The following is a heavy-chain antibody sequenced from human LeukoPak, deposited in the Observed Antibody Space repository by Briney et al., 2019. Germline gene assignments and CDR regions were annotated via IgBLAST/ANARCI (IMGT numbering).Heavy chain of an antibody. CDR2: INWNGGST. CDR1: GFTFSSYA. J-gene: IGHJ3*02. D-gene: IGHD3-10*01. V-gene: IGHV3-20*04. Sequence: GGSLRLSCAASGFTFSSYAMSWVRQAPGKGLEWVSGINWNGGSTGYADSVKGRFTISRDNAKNSLYLQMNSLRAEDTALYYCARDWDYYGSGSYFVAFDIWGQGTMVTVSS. CDR3: ARDWDYYGSGSYFVAFDI.